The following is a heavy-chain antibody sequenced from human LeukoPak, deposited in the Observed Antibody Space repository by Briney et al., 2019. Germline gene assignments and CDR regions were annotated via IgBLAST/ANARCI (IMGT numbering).Heavy chain of an antibody. Sequence: PSETLSLTCAVSGGSISSGGYSWSWIRQPPGKGLEWIGYIYHSGSTYYNPSLKSRVTISVDRSKNQFSLKLSSVTAADTAVYYCARDCGGECYYFDYWGQGTLVTVSS. D-gene: IGHD2-21*01. J-gene: IGHJ4*02. CDR2: IYHSGST. CDR1: GGSISSGGYS. V-gene: IGHV4-30-2*01. CDR3: ARDCGGECYYFDY.